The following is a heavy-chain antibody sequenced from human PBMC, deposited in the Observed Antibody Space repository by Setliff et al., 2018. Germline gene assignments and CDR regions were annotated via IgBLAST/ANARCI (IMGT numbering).Heavy chain of an antibody. CDR3: ARTGTYRYFDY. CDR1: GESIRSNNW. CDR2: IYQSGTT. V-gene: IGHV4-4*02. Sequence: PSETLSLTCTVSGESIRSNNWWNWVRQPPGKGLEWIGDIYQSGTTNYNPSLKSRVIISVDTAQNQFSLSLSSVTAADTAVYYCARTGTYRYFDYWGQGTLVTSPQ. D-gene: IGHD1-1*01. J-gene: IGHJ4*02.